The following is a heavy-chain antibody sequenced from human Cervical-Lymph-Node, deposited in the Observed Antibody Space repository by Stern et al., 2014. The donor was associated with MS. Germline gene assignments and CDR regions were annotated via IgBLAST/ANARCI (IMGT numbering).Heavy chain of an antibody. CDR1: GGSIRTFS. Sequence: QVQLQQSGPGLVKPSETLSLTCNVSGGSIRTFSWSWIRQPPGRGLAWIGCVYYNGTTTHNPSLKSRVTMSVDTSKSQLSLRLHSVTAADTAVYYCARHSVGVKDFDSWGQGTLVTVSS. J-gene: IGHJ4*02. CDR2: VYYNGTT. CDR3: ARHSVGVKDFDS. D-gene: IGHD4-23*01. V-gene: IGHV4-59*01.